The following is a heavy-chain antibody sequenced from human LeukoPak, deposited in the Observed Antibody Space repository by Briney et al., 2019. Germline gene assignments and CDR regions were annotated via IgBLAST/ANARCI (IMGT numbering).Heavy chain of an antibody. CDR2: ISSSSSYT. D-gene: IGHD5-18*01. CDR1: GFTFSDYY. V-gene: IGHV3-11*06. Sequence: GGSLRLSCAASGFTFSDYYMSWIRQAPGKGLEWVSYISSSSSYTNYADSVKGRFTISRDNAKSSLYLQMNSLRAEDTAVYYRASTAMVTNYFDYWGQGTLVTVSS. J-gene: IGHJ4*02. CDR3: ASTAMVTNYFDY.